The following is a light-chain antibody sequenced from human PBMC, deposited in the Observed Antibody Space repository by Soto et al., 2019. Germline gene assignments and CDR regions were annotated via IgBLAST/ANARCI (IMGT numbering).Light chain of an antibody. CDR3: SAYTTSSTHVV. Sequence: QSALTRPASVSGSPGQSITISCTGTSSDVGSYNYVSWYQQYPGKAPKLMIYDVSNRPSGVSYRFSGSKSGNTASLTISGLQAEDEADYYWSAYTTSSTHVVFGGGTKVPVL. CDR1: SSDVGSYNY. CDR2: DVS. V-gene: IGLV2-14*01. J-gene: IGLJ2*01.